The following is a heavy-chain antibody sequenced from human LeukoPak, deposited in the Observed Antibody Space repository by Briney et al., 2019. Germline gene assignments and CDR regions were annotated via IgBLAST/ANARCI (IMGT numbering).Heavy chain of an antibody. CDR3: ARDRVGATDYFDY. CDR2: ISYDGSNK. J-gene: IGHJ4*02. CDR1: GFTFSSYA. Sequence: GGSLRLSCAASGFTFSSYAMHWVRQAPGKGLEWVAVISYDGSNKYYADSVKGRFTISRDNSKNTLYLQMDSLRAEDTAVYYCARDRVGATDYFDYWGQGTLVTVSS. V-gene: IGHV3-30-3*01. D-gene: IGHD1-26*01.